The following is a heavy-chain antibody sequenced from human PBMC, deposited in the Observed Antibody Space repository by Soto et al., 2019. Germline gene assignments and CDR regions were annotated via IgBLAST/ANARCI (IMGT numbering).Heavy chain of an antibody. J-gene: IGHJ6*02. V-gene: IGHV1-46*01. D-gene: IGHD2-15*01. CDR1: GYTFTSYY. Sequence: QVQLVQSGAEVKKPGASVKVSCKASGYTFTSYYMHWVRQAPGQGLEWMGIINPSGGSTSYAQKFRGRVTMTRDTSTSTVYMELSSLRSEDTAVYYCASEYSEGMDVWGQGTTVTVSS. CDR3: ASEYSEGMDV. CDR2: INPSGGST.